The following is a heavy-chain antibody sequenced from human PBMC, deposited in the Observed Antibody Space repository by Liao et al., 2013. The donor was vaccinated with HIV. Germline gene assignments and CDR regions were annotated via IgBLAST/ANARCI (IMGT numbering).Heavy chain of an antibody. CDR2: IHYSGST. CDR1: GGSISGYY. V-gene: IGHV4-59*01. D-gene: IGHD3-10*01. CDR3: ARHFGSGTYPLDY. J-gene: IGHJ4*02. Sequence: QVQLQESGPGLVKPSETLSLTCTVSGGSISGYYWSWIRQPPGKGLEWIAWIHYSGSTQYNPSLKSRVTISLDTSENQFSLKLTSLTAADTAVYYCARHFGSGTYPLDYWGQGTLVTVSS.